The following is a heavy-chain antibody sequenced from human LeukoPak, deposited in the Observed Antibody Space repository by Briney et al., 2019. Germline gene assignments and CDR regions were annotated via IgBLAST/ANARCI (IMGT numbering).Heavy chain of an antibody. CDR2: ISGSGGST. Sequence: PGGSLRLSCAASGFTFSSYAMSWVRQAPGKGLEWVSAISGSGGSTYYADSVKGRFTISRDNSKNTLYLQMNSLRAEDTAVYYCAKDPIWFGELSSPDYYCGMDVWGQGTTVTVSS. D-gene: IGHD3-10*01. CDR3: AKDPIWFGELSSPDYYCGMDV. CDR1: GFTFSSYA. V-gene: IGHV3-23*01. J-gene: IGHJ6*02.